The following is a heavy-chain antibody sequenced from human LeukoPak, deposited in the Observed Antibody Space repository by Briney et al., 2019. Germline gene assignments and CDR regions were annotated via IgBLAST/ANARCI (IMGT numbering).Heavy chain of an antibody. CDR1: GGTFSGYA. D-gene: IGHD5-18*01. CDR3: ARAFSGQRGYSYGPDYFDY. Sequence: ASVKVSCKASGGTFSGYAISWVRQAPGQGLEWMGGIIPIFGTANYAQKFQGRVTITADKSTSTAYMELSSLRSEDTAVYYCARAFSGQRGYSYGPDYFDYWGQGTLVTVSS. J-gene: IGHJ4*02. CDR2: IIPIFGTA. V-gene: IGHV1-69*06.